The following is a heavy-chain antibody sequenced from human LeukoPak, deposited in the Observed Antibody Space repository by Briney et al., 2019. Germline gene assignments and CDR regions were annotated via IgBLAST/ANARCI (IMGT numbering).Heavy chain of an antibody. V-gene: IGHV1-2*02. D-gene: IGHD5-18*01. CDR1: GFTFSSYA. CDR3: AVGRGYALDY. J-gene: IGHJ4*02. CDR2: INPNSGGT. Sequence: GGSLRLSCAASGFTFSSYAISWVRQAPGQGLEWMGWINPNSGGTNYARKFQGRVTMTRDTSISTAYMELSRLRSDDTAVYYCAVGRGYALDYWGQGTLVTVSS.